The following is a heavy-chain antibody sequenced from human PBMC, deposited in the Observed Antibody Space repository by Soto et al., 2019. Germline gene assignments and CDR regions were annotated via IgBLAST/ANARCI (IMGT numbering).Heavy chain of an antibody. CDR2: IHHSGRT. CDR3: ARGGDWQFDY. Sequence: QVQLQESGPGLVKPSGTLSLTCAVSGDSISSDKWWSWVRQPPGKGLEWIGEIHHSGRTNYNPSLKSRVTILVEKSKNQVSLELSSMTAADTAGYDCARGGDWQFDYWGQGTLVTVSS. J-gene: IGHJ4*02. D-gene: IGHD2-21*02. CDR1: GDSISSDKW. V-gene: IGHV4-4*02.